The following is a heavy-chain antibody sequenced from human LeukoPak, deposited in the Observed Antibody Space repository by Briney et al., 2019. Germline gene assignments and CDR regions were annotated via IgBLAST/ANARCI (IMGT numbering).Heavy chain of an antibody. Sequence: PGGSLRLSCAASGFTFSSYWMTWGRQAPGKGLEWVANIKQDGSEKYYVDSVKGRFTISRDNAKNSLYLQMNSLRAEDTAVYYCARYSYGLPAGYWGQGTLVTVSS. CDR2: IKQDGSEK. CDR3: ARYSYGLPAGY. V-gene: IGHV3-7*01. J-gene: IGHJ4*02. D-gene: IGHD5-18*01. CDR1: GFTFSSYW.